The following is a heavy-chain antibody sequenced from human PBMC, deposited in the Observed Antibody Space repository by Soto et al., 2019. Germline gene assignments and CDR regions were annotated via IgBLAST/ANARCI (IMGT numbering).Heavy chain of an antibody. J-gene: IGHJ4*02. D-gene: IGHD3-3*01. CDR2: ISGSGGST. CDR3: AKLVCSYEVSNEWVLYRYLCPYYFDY. Sequence: EVQLLESGGGLVQPGGSLRLSCAASGFTFSSYAMSWVRQAPGKGLEWVSAISGSGGSTYYADSVKGRFTISRDNSKNTLYLQMHSLRAEDTAVYYCAKLVCSYEVSNEWVLYRYLCPYYFDYWGRGTLVTVSS. CDR1: GFTFSSYA. V-gene: IGHV3-23*01.